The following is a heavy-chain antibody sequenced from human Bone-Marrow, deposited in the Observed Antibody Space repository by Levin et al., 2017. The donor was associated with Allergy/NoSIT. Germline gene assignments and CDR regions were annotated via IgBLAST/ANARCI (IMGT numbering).Heavy chain of an antibody. CDR1: GFTVSSNH. V-gene: IGHV3-53*01. J-gene: IGHJ3*02. CDR2: IYSGGRG. CDR3: AIYGSGNDYSAFDI. D-gene: IGHD3-10*01. Sequence: GESLKFSCAASGFTVSSNHMSWVRQAPGKGLEWVSLIYSGGRGYYADSVRGRFTISRDNSKNTLYLQLNSLRAEDTAVYYCAIYGSGNDYSAFDIWGQGTMVTVSS.